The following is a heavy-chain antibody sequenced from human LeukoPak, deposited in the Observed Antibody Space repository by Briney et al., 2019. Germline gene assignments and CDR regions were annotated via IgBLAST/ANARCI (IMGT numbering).Heavy chain of an antibody. V-gene: IGHV3-66*02. D-gene: IGHD1-14*01. CDR2: IKSGGDT. CDR1: GIVVSDNY. CDR3: TYPAAEGYHYYYMDV. J-gene: IGHJ6*03. Sequence: PGGSLRLSCAASGIVVSDNYMTWVRQAPGQGLEWVSLIKSGGDTTYAGSVKGRFSISRDNSKSTLYLQMNSLRVEDTGVYYCTYPAAEGYHYYYMDVWGKGTTVTVYS.